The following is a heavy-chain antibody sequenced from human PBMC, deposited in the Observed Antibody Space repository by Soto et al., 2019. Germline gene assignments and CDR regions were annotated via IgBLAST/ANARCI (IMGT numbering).Heavy chain of an antibody. CDR2: ISWNSGTL. CDR1: GFTFDDYA. CDR3: VKALGEYSGNSLNY. J-gene: IGHJ4*02. D-gene: IGHD1-26*01. V-gene: IGHV3-9*01. Sequence: EVHLVESGGGLVQPGRPLRLSCAASGFTFDDYAMHWVRQAPGKGLEWVSGISWNSGTLGYADSVKGRFTISRDNAKKSLYLQMNSLRAEDTALYYCVKALGEYSGNSLNYWGQGTLVTVSS.